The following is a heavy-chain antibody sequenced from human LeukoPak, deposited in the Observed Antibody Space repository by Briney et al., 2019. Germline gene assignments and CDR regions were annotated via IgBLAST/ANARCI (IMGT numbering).Heavy chain of an antibody. V-gene: IGHV4-39*01. J-gene: IGHJ4*02. CDR3: ARHGVIVPHFDY. CDR1: GDSISSSSYY. Sequence: SETLSLTCTVSGDSISSSSYYWGWIRQPPGKGLEWIGSIYYSGSTNYNPSLKSRVTISVDTSKNEFSLKLSSVTAADTAVYYCARHGVIVPHFDYWGQGTLVTVSS. D-gene: IGHD3-10*01. CDR2: IYYSGST.